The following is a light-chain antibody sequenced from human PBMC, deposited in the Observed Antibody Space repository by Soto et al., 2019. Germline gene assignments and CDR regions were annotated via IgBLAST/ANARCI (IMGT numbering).Light chain of an antibody. Sequence: DVQMTQSPSTRCASVGDRFTITFRASQSINNLLAWYQQKPGKAPKFLIYDVSTLESGVPSRFSGSGSGTEFTLTISSLQPEDFATYYCQQYDSYPLTFGGGTKVDIK. V-gene: IGKV1-5*01. J-gene: IGKJ4*01. CDR1: QSINNL. CDR3: QQYDSYPLT. CDR2: DVS.